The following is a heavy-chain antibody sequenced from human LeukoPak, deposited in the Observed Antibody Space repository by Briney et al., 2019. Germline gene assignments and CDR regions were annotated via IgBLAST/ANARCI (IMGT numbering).Heavy chain of an antibody. CDR2: IDPSDSYT. D-gene: IGHD6-19*01. CDR1: GYSFTSYW. CDR3: AGAGIAVAGNAEYFQH. J-gene: IGHJ1*01. Sequence: GESLKISCKGSGYSFTSYWISWVRQMPGKGLEWMGRIDPSDSYTNDSPSFQGHVTISADKSISTAYLQWSSLKASDTAMYYCAGAGIAVAGNAEYFQHWGQGTLVTVSS. V-gene: IGHV5-10-1*01.